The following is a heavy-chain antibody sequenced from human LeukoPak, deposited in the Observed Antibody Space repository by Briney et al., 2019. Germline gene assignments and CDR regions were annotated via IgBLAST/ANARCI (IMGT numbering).Heavy chain of an antibody. V-gene: IGHV3-7*01. Sequence: GGSLRLSCAAPGFTFSSYWMSWVRQAPGKGLEWVANIKQDGSEKYYVDSVKGRFTISRDNAKNSLYLQMNSLRAEDTAVYYCARGAGAVAGHYYYYGMDVWGQGTTVTVFS. CDR2: IKQDGSEK. CDR1: GFTFSSYW. J-gene: IGHJ6*02. CDR3: ARGAGAVAGHYYYYGMDV. D-gene: IGHD6-19*01.